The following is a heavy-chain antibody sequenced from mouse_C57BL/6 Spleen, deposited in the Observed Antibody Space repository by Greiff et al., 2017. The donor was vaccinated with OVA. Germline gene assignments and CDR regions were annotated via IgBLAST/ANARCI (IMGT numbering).Heavy chain of an antibody. CDR3: ASPYYYGSSYDMDY. J-gene: IGHJ4*01. CDR2: IWSGGST. D-gene: IGHD1-1*01. CDR1: GFSLTSYG. V-gene: IGHV2-2*01. Sequence: VQLQESGPGLVQPSQSLSITCTVSGFSLTSYGVHWVRQSPGKGLEWLGVIWSGGSTDYNAAFISRLSISKDNSKSQVFFKMNSLQADDTAIYYCASPYYYGSSYDMDYWGQGTSVTVSS.